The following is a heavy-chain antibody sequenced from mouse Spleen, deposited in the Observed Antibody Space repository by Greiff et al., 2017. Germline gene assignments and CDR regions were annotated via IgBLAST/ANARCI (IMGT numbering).Heavy chain of an antibody. V-gene: IGHV5-6*01. CDR3: ARHVANWAPYFDY. CDR2: ISSGGSYT. Sequence: EVMLVESGGDLVKPGGSLKLSCAASGFTFSSYGMSWVRQTPDKRLEWVATISSGGSYTYYPDSVKGRFTISRDNAKNTLYLQMSSLKSEDTAMYYCARHVANWAPYFDYWGQGTTLTVSS. J-gene: IGHJ2*01. CDR1: GFTFSSYG. D-gene: IGHD4-1*01.